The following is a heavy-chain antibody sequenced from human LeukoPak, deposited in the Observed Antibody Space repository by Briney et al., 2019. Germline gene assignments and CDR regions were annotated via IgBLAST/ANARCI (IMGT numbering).Heavy chain of an antibody. D-gene: IGHD2-15*01. CDR1: GFTFSSYS. V-gene: IGHV3-23*01. CDR2: ISGSGGST. Sequence: GGSLRLSCAASGFTFSSYSMSWVRQAPGKGLEWVSAISGSGGSTYYADSVKGRFTISRDNSKNTLYLQMNSLRAEDTAVYYCAKDGGIVVVVGDYWGQGTLVTVSS. CDR3: AKDGGIVVVVGDY. J-gene: IGHJ4*02.